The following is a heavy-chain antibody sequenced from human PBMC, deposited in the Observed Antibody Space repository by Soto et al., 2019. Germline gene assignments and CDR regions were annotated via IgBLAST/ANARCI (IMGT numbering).Heavy chain of an antibody. J-gene: IGHJ4*02. CDR3: ATLPPRIVVVVLPIPS. V-gene: IGHV4-31*09. CDR1: GGSISRGGYY. Sequence: TSETLSLTCTVSGGSISRGGYYWSWIRQNPGKGLEWIGYIYNSGSTYYNPSLKSRVTISVDKSNNQFSLNLKSVTAADTALYYCATLPPRIVVVVLPIPSWGQGTLVTVSS. CDR2: IYNSGST. D-gene: IGHD2-15*01.